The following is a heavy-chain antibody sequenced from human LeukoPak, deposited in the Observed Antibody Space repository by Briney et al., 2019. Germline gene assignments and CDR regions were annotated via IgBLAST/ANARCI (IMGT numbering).Heavy chain of an antibody. CDR3: ARDSHRVYPPNPPHPGYFDY. CDR1: GFTFSSYA. CDR2: ISGSGGST. Sequence: GGSLRLSCAASGFTFSSYAMSWVRQAPGKGLEWVSAISGSGGSTYYADSVKGRFTISRDNSKNTLYLQMNSLRAEDTAVYYCARDSHRVYPPNPPHPGYFDYWGQGTLVTVSS. D-gene: IGHD3-10*01. V-gene: IGHV3-23*01. J-gene: IGHJ4*02.